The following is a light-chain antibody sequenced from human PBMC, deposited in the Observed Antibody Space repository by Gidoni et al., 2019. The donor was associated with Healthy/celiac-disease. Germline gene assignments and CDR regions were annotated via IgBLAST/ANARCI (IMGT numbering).Light chain of an antibody. CDR2: ATS. CDR1: QCISNY. V-gene: IGKV1-27*01. CDR3: QKYNSAPPLT. J-gene: IGKJ4*01. Sequence: DIQMTQSPSSLSASVGDRVTITCRASQCISNYLAWYQQKPGKVPKLLIYATSTLQSGVSSLFSGSGSGTDFTLTISSLQPEDVATYYCQKYNSAPPLTFGGGTKVEIK.